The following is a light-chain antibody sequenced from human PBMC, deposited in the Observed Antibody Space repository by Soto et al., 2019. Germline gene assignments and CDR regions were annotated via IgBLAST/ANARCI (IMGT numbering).Light chain of an antibody. Sequence: EIVMTQSPATLSVSPGERATLSCRASQSVSSNLAWYQQKPGQAPRLLIYAASTQATGIPARFSGSGSGTEFTLTISSLQSEDFAVYYCQQYNNWPWTFGQGTKVEIK. CDR1: QSVSSN. V-gene: IGKV3-15*01. CDR2: AAS. J-gene: IGKJ1*01. CDR3: QQYNNWPWT.